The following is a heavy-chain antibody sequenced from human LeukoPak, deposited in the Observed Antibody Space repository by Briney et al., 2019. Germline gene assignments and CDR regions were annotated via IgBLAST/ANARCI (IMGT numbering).Heavy chain of an antibody. J-gene: IGHJ4*02. Sequence: ASVKVSCKASGYTFTSYDINWVRQAAGQGPEWMGWMNPNSGHTGYAQKFRGRVSITRNNAISTAYMELSSLISEDTAVYYCARLGELSSDDYWGQGTLVTVSS. CDR1: GYTFTSYD. D-gene: IGHD3-16*02. CDR3: ARLGELSSDDY. CDR2: MNPNSGHT. V-gene: IGHV1-8*03.